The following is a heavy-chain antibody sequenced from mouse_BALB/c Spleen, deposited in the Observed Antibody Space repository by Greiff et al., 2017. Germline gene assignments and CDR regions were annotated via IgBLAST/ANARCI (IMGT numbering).Heavy chain of an antibody. CDR3: ARYDGYWFAY. CDR1: GYAFSSYW. V-gene: IGHV1-80*01. CDR2: IYPGDGDT. Sequence: VKLVESGAELVRPGSSVKISCKASGYAFSSYWMNWVKQRPGQGLEWIGQIYPGDGDTNYNGKFKGKATLTADKSSSTAYMQLSSLTSEDSAVYFCARYDGYWFAYWGQGTLVTVSA. D-gene: IGHD2-3*01. J-gene: IGHJ3*01.